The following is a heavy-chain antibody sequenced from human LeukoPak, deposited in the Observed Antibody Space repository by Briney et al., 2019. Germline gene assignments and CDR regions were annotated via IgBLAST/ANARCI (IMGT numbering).Heavy chain of an antibody. V-gene: IGHV1-2*02. D-gene: IGHD3-22*01. CDR1: GYTFSDYY. CDR3: ARAPLGPYYDNSGTTFDY. CDR2: INPNSGGT. Sequence: ASVKVSCKASGYTFSDYYIHWVRQAPGQGLEWMGWINPNSGGTHYAQKFQGRVTMTRDTSISTAYMELNSVRFEDTAVYYCARAPLGPYYDNSGTTFDYWGQGTLVTVSS. J-gene: IGHJ4*02.